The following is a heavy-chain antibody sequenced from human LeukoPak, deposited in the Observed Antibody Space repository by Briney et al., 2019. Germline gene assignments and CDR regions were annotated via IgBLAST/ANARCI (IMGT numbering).Heavy chain of an antibody. J-gene: IGHJ4*02. CDR1: GYTFTGYY. V-gene: IGHV1-2*02. CDR3: ARMNREGIQPPFDY. Sequence: GASVTVSCKASGYTFTGYYMHWERQPPGQGLEWMGWFNPNSGGTNYAQKFQGRVTMTRDTSISTAYMELSRLRSDDTAVYYCARMNREGIQPPFDYWGQGTLVTVSS. CDR2: FNPNSGGT. D-gene: IGHD5-18*01.